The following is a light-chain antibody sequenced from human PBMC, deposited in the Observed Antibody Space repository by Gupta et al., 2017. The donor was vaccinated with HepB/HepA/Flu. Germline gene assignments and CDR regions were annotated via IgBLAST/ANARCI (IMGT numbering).Light chain of an antibody. J-gene: IGKJ3*01. V-gene: IGKV3-11*01. CDR3: QQRSNWPPRLT. CDR2: DAS. CDR1: QSVSSY. Sequence: ETVLTQSPGTLSLSPGERATLSCRASQSVSSYLAWYQHQPGQAPRLHIYDASNRATGIPARFSGSGSGTDFTLTISSLEPEDFAVYYCQQRSNWPPRLTFGPGTKVDIK.